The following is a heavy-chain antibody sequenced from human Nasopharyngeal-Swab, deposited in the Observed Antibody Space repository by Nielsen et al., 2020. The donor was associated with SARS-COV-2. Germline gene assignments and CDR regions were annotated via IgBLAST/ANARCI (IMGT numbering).Heavy chain of an antibody. J-gene: IGHJ6*02. CDR3: AKAPYLRGLDV. V-gene: IGHV3-23*01. D-gene: IGHD2-21*01. CDR1: GFTFNSYA. CDR2: ISGSGDTT. Sequence: GGSLRLSCAASGFTFNSYAMSRVRQAPGKGLEWVSIISGSGDTTYYADSVKDRFTISRDNSKNTLYLQTNSLRVEDTAVYYCAKAPYLRGLDVWGQGTTVTVSS.